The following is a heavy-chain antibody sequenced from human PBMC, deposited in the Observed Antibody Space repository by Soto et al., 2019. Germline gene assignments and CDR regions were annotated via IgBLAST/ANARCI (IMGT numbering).Heavy chain of an antibody. CDR2: IIPIFGTA. D-gene: IGHD3-16*01. CDR3: ARVGEAVEGGYFQH. CDR1: GGTFSSYA. J-gene: IGHJ1*01. Sequence: QVQLVQSGAEVKKPGSSVKVSCKASGGTFSSYAISWVRQAPGQGLEWMGGIIPIFGTANYAQKFQGRVTINAEESTSPASVELGSLRSEDTAVYYCARVGEAVEGGYFQHWGQGTLVTVSS. V-gene: IGHV1-69*12.